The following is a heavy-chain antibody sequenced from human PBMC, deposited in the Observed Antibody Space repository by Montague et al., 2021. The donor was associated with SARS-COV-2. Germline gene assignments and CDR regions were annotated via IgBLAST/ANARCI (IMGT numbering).Heavy chain of an antibody. V-gene: IGHV4-39*01. CDR1: GDSINSGSYY. D-gene: IGHD6-19*01. J-gene: IGHJ5*02. CDR2: IFYRGNT. CDR3: ARLTTSGSIA. Sequence: SETLSLTCTVSGDSINSGSYYWGWIRQPPGKGLEWIGSIFYRGNTHYNASLKSRVTVSVDTSKNQFSLNLTSVTAADTALYYCARLTTSGSIAWGQGTLVTVSS.